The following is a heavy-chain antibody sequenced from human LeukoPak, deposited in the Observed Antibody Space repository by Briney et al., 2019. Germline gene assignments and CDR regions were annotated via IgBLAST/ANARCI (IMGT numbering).Heavy chain of an antibody. CDR1: GFLFGDYA. J-gene: IGHJ4*01. Sequence: PGGSLRLSCTASGFLFGDYAMSWIRQVPGKGLEWVGFVRTKTYDETTEYVASVKGRFTISRDDSKSLVYLQMNSLKFDDTAVYYCTRGGAGGYWGHGTLVSVSS. CDR2: VRTKTYDETT. D-gene: IGHD1-26*01. CDR3: TRGGAGGY. V-gene: IGHV3-49*03.